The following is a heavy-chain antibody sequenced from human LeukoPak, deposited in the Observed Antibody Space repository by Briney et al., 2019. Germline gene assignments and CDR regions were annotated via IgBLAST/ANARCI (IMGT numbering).Heavy chain of an antibody. J-gene: IGHJ4*02. CDR3: ARYQGSVTVVTPSPLDS. CDR1: GFTFSDYY. Sequence: GGSLRLSCAASGFTFSDYYMSWLRQAPGKGLEWVSYISSSGSTIFYANSVKGRFTISRDNAKSSLYLQMNSLRAGDTAVYYCARYQGSVTVVTPSPLDSWGQGTLVTVSS. D-gene: IGHD4-23*01. CDR2: ISSSGSTI. V-gene: IGHV3-11*01.